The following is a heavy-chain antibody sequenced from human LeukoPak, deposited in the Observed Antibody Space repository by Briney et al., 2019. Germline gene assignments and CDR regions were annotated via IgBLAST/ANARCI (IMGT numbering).Heavy chain of an antibody. CDR3: ARGGDYGAKTRIDC. V-gene: IGHV1-69*13. J-gene: IGHJ4*02. Sequence: SVKVSCKASGGTFSSYAISWVRQAPGQGLEWMGGIIPIFGTANYAQKFQGRVTITADESTSTAYMELSSLRSEDTAVYYCARGGDYGAKTRIDCWGQGTLVTVYS. CDR1: GGTFSSYA. CDR2: IIPIFGTA. D-gene: IGHD4-17*01.